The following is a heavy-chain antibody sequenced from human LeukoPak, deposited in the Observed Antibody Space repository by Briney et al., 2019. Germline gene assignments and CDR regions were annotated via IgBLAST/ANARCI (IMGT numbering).Heavy chain of an antibody. CDR3: ARQWLEVYYYGMDV. CDR2: INHSGST. CDR1: GGSFSGYY. V-gene: IGHV4-34*01. J-gene: IGHJ6*02. D-gene: IGHD6-19*01. Sequence: SETLSLTCAVYGGSFSGYYWSWIRQPPGKGLEWIGEINHSGSTNYNPSLKRRVTISVDTSKNQFSLKLSSVTAADTAVYYCARQWLEVYYYGMDVWGQGTTVTVSS.